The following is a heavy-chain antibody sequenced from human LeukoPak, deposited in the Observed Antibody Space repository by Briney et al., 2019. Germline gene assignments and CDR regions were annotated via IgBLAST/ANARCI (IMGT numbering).Heavy chain of an antibody. Sequence: ASVKVSCKASGYTFISYGISWERQAPGQGLEWMGWISGYNGNTDYAQKFQGRVTMTTDTSTSTAYMELRSLRSDDTAIYYCARDEQLLPRWFDRWGQGTLVTVSS. CDR2: ISGYNGNT. V-gene: IGHV1-18*01. J-gene: IGHJ5*02. D-gene: IGHD5-18*01. CDR3: ARDEQLLPRWFDR. CDR1: GYTFISYG.